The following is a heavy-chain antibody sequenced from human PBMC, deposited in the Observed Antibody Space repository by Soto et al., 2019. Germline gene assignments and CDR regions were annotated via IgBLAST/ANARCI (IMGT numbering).Heavy chain of an antibody. D-gene: IGHD3-10*01. CDR2: NIPIFGTA. J-gene: IGHJ6*02. CDR1: GGTFSSYA. Sequence: QVQLVQSGAEVKKPGSSVKVSCKASGGTFSSYAISWVRQAPGQGLEWMGGNIPIFGTAHYAQKLQARVTITADESTSTDDMERSSLRSEDTAVYYCASRDGGNPSDYYYYGRDVWGQGTTVTV. V-gene: IGHV1-69*01. CDR3: ASRDGGNPSDYYYYGRDV.